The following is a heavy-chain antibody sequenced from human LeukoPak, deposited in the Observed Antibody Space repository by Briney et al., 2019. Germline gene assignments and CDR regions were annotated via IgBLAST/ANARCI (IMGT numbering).Heavy chain of an antibody. CDR1: RLTFSSYW. J-gene: IGHJ4*02. D-gene: IGHD3-9*01. V-gene: IGHV3-7*01. CDR2: IKQDGSEK. CDR3: ARGRLAYDY. Sequence: GGSLRLSCAASRLTFSSYWMNWVRQAPGKGLEWVANIKQDGSEKNYVDSVKGRFTTSRDNAKNSLYLQMNSLRAEDTAVYYCARGRLAYDYWGQGTLVTVSS.